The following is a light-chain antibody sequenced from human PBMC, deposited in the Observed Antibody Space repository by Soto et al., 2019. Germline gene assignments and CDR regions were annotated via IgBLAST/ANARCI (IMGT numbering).Light chain of an antibody. Sequence: DIQMTQSPATLSASVGDRVTITCRASQSISSWLAWYQQKPGKVPKLLIDDASSLESGVPSRFSGSGSGTEFTLTISSLQPDDFATYYCKQYNTYPWTFGQGTKV. J-gene: IGKJ1*01. CDR1: QSISSW. CDR2: DAS. V-gene: IGKV1-5*01. CDR3: KQYNTYPWT.